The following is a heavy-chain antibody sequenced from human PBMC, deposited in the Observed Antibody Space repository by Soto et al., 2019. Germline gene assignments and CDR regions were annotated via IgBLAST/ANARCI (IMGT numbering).Heavy chain of an antibody. CDR2: IGTAGDT. CDR3: AKDKRIAAAGPGYYYYGMDV. CDR1: GFTLSSYD. J-gene: IGHJ6*02. D-gene: IGHD6-13*01. V-gene: IGHV3-13*01. Sequence: GGSLRLSCAASGFTLSSYDMHWVRQATGKGLEWVSAIGTAGDTYYPGSVKGRFTISRENAKNSLYLQMNSLRAEDTAVYYCAKDKRIAAAGPGYYYYGMDVWGQGTTVTVSS.